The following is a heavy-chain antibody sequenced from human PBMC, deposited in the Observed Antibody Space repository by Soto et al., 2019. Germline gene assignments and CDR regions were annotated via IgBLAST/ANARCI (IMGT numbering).Heavy chain of an antibody. CDR2: INAGNGNT. J-gene: IGHJ4*02. D-gene: IGHD3-22*01. CDR3: ARDIKAYDSSGYYDY. V-gene: IGHV1-3*01. Sequence: ASVKVSCKASGYTFTSYAMHWVRQAPGQRLEWMGWINAGNGNTKYSQKLQGRVTMTTDTSTSTAYMELRSLRSDDTAVYYCARDIKAYDSSGYYDYWGQGTLVTVSS. CDR1: GYTFTSYA.